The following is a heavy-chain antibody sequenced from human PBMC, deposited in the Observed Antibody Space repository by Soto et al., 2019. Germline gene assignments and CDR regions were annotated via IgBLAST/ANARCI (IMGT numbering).Heavy chain of an antibody. CDR2: INPHGGST. V-gene: IGHV1-46*01. CDR1: GAPFTSYY. J-gene: IGHJ5*02. CDR3: ARSSGGNFGIIIEGSNWFDP. D-gene: IGHD3-3*01. Sequence: ASVKVSCKAPGAPFTSYYLNLVRQAPGQGLEWMGVINPHGGSTKYAQKFQGRVTMTRDTSRSTVYMELRSLRSDDTAIYYCARSSGGNFGIIIEGSNWFDPWGQGTLVTVSS.